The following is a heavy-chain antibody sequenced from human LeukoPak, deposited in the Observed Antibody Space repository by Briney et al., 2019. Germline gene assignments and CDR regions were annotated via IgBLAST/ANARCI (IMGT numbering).Heavy chain of an antibody. CDR2: IYYSGST. CDR3: ARYGGGSLDY. J-gene: IGHJ4*02. CDR1: GGSISSYY. V-gene: IGHV4-59*01. D-gene: IGHD3-16*01. Sequence: SETLSLTCTVSGGSISSYYWSWIRQPPGKGLEWIGYIYYSGSTNYNPSLKSRVTISVDTSKNQFSLKLSSVTAADTAVYYCARYGGGSLDYWLEGTLVTVSS.